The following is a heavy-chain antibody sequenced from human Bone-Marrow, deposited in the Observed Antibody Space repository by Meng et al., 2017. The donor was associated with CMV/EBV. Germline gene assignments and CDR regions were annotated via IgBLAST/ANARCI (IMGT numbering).Heavy chain of an antibody. V-gene: IGHV1-8*02. CDR2: MNTNNGNT. J-gene: IGHJ6*02. CDR1: GYTFRTYD. CDR3: ARTQIAVEAGGTKTKYYFYGLDA. Sequence: ASVKVSCKASGYTFRTYDINWVRQATGQGLEWMGWMNTNNGNTGYAQKLQGRVSMTRDTSTSTAYMELTSLRSEDTAVYFCARTQIAVEAGGTKTKYYFYGLDAWGQGTTVTVSS. D-gene: IGHD6-13*01.